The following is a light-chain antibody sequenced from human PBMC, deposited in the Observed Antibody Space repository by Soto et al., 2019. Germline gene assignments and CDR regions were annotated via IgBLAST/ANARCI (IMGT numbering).Light chain of an antibody. V-gene: IGLV2-14*01. CDR1: SSDVGGYNY. CDR3: SSYTSSSTLV. Sequence: QSALTQPASVCGSPGQSITISCTGTSSDVGGYNYVSWYQQHPGNAPKLMIYDVSNRPSGVSNRFSGSKSGNTASLTISGLQAEDEADYYCSSYTSSSTLVFGGGTKVTVL. J-gene: IGLJ2*01. CDR2: DVS.